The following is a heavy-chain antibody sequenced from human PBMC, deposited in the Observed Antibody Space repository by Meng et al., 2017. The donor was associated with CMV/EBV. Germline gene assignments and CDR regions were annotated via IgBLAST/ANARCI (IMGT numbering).Heavy chain of an antibody. CDR3: ARDGNYHGV. V-gene: IGHV3-53*01. CDR2: IYSEGTT. D-gene: IGHD1-7*01. CDR1: GFTVSNNY. J-gene: IGHJ4*02. Sequence: VKSGGGFVLPGGSLRLSCAASGFTVSNNYMRWFRQAPGKGLEWVSLIYSEGTTDYADSVKGRFTISRDNSKNTLYLQMNSLRAEDTAVYYCARDGNYHGVWGQGTLVTVSS.